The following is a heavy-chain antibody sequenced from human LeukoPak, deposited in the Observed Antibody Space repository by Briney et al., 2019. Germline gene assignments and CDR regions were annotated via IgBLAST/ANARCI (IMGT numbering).Heavy chain of an antibody. J-gene: IGHJ6*03. CDR2: IYYSGST. V-gene: IGHV4-39*01. Sequence: SETLSLTCTVSGGSISSSSYYWGWIRQPPGKGLEWIGSIYYSGSTYYNPSLKSRVTISVDTSKNQFSLKLSSVTAADTAVYYCASGLYSSSWPYYYYYYMDVWGKGTTVTVSS. CDR1: GGSISSSSYY. D-gene: IGHD6-13*01. CDR3: ASGLYSSSWPYYYYYYMDV.